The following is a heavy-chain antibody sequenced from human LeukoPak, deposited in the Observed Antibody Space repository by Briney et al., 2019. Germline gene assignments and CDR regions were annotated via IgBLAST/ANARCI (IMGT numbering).Heavy chain of an antibody. CDR1: GFTFSSYG. V-gene: IGHV3-30*18. CDR2: ISSDGNNK. CDR3: AKGNDIGGYYYPHFDY. J-gene: IGHJ4*02. D-gene: IGHD3-22*01. Sequence: PGGSLRLSCAASGFTFSSYGMHWVRQAPGKGLEWVAVISSDGNNKNYADSVKGRFTFSRDNSKNTLYLQMNSLRAEDTAVYYCAKGNDIGGYYYPHFDYWGQGTLVTVSP.